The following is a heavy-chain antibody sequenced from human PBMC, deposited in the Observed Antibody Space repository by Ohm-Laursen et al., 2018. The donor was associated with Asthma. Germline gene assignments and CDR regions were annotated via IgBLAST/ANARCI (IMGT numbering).Heavy chain of an antibody. CDR2: ISGSAGST. CDR3: VREDNWGLDL. J-gene: IGHJ3*01. CDR1: GFTFSSFA. D-gene: IGHD7-27*01. Sequence: GSLRLSCAASGFTFSSFAMSWVRQAPGKGLEWVSTISGSAGSTYYADSVKGRFTISRDNAKNTLYLQMNSLRAEDMALYYCVREDNWGLDLWGQGTMVTVSS. V-gene: IGHV3-23*01.